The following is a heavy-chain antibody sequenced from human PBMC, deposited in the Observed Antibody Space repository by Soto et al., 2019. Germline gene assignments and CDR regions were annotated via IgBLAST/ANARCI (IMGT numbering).Heavy chain of an antibody. V-gene: IGHV3-66*01. J-gene: IGHJ3*02. CDR1: GFSVSRNY. Sequence: EVQLVESGGGLVQPGGSLRLSCAASGFSVSRNYMSWVRQAPGKGLEWVSIIYSGGGTYYADSVKGRFTISRDNSKNTLYLQMNSLRAEDTAVSYCASYGDYDKNAFDIWGQGTMVTVSS. CDR3: ASYGDYDKNAFDI. D-gene: IGHD4-17*01. CDR2: IYSGGGT.